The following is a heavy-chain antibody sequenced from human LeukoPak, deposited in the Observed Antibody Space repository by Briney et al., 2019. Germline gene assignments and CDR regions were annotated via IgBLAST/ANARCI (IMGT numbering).Heavy chain of an antibody. CDR2: IYRDGHT. J-gene: IGHJ4*02. Sequence: PGGSLRLSCAASGFTVTGNYMSWVRQAPGKGLEWISVIYRDGHTYYAESVRGRFTISRDNSKNTLHLQMNSLRAEDTAVYYCVRVRSGNYFDYWGQGTLVTVSS. V-gene: IGHV3-66*01. CDR3: VRVRSGNYFDY. CDR1: GFTVTGNY.